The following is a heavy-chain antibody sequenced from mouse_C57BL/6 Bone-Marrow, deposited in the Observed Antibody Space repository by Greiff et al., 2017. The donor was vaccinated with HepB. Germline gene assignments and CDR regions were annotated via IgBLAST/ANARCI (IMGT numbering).Heavy chain of an antibody. CDR2: IDPSDSYT. CDR1: GYTFTSYW. V-gene: IGHV1-69*01. D-gene: IGHD1-1*01. CDR3: ARDTVVAPGCFDY. J-gene: IGHJ2*01. Sequence: VQLQQPGAELVMPGASVKLSCKASGYTFTSYWMHWVKQRPGQGLEWIGEIDPSDSYTNYNQKFKGKSTLTVDKSSSTAYMQLSSLTSEDSAVYYCARDTVVAPGCFDYWGQGTTLTVSS.